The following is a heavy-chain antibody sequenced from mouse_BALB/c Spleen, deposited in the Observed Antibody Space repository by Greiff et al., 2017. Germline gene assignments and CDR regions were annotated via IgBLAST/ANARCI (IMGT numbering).Heavy chain of an antibody. Sequence: EVQGVESGGGLVQPGGSRKLSCAASGFTFSSFGMHWVRQAPEKGLEWVAYISSGSSTIYYADTVKGRFTISRDNPKNTLFLLMTSLRSEDTAMYYCARDYGYAMDYWGQGTSVTVSS. J-gene: IGHJ4*01. CDR1: GFTFSSFG. CDR2: ISSGSSTI. CDR3: ARDYGYAMDY. D-gene: IGHD1-1*01. V-gene: IGHV5-17*02.